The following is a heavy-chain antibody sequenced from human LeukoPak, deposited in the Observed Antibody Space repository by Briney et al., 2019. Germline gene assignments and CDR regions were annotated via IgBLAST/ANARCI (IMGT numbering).Heavy chain of an antibody. D-gene: IGHD6-19*01. CDR1: GFTFSSYA. V-gene: IGHV3-23*01. Sequence: QTGGSLRLSCAASGFTFSSYAMSWVRQAPGKGLEWVSAISGSGGNRYYADSVKGRFTISRDNSKNTLYLQMNSLRAEDTAVYYCAKDNGALTAVAGTLDYWGQGTLVPVSS. J-gene: IGHJ4*02. CDR3: AKDNGALTAVAGTLDY. CDR2: ISGSGGNR.